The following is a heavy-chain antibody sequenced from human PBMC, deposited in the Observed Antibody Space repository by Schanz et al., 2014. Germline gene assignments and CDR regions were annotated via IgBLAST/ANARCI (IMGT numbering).Heavy chain of an antibody. V-gene: IGHV3-33*01. J-gene: IGHJ3*02. CDR1: GFIFSTFG. CDR3: AREEGYGYGPGAFDI. CDR2: ILYDGSKT. Sequence: QVYLVQSGGGVVQPGRSLRLSCAASGFIFSTFGMQWVRQAPGKGLEWVAVILYDGSKTYYADSVKGRFTISRDNSKNTLSLQMNSLRAEDTAVYYCAREEGYGYGPGAFDIWGQGTMVTVSS. D-gene: IGHD5-18*01.